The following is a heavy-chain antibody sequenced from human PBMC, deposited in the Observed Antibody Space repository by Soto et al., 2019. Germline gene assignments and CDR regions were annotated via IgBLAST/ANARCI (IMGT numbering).Heavy chain of an antibody. J-gene: IGHJ4*02. Sequence: QVQLVQSGAEVKKPGASVKISCKASGYTFTSYYMHWVRQAPGQGLEWMGIINPSGGSTNYAQKLQGRVAMTRDTSTSTVYMELNSLRSEDTAVYYCARPTYPWCINAVCYPLDYWCQGTLVSVSS. CDR3: ARPTYPWCINAVCYPLDY. CDR1: GYTFTSYY. D-gene: IGHD2-8*01. V-gene: IGHV1-46*01. CDR2: INPSGGST.